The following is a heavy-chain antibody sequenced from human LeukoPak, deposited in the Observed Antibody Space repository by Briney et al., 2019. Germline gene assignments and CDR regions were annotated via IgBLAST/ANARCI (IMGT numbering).Heavy chain of an antibody. CDR1: GYTFINYA. V-gene: IGHV1-18*01. CDR3: ARDTDYYDAQNAFDI. D-gene: IGHD3-22*01. J-gene: IGHJ3*02. Sequence: ASVKVSCKASGYTFINYAISWVRQAPGQGLECMGWISVNNGNTNYAQKVQDRVTVTTDASTSTAYMELRSLRSDDTAMYYCARDTDYYDAQNAFDIWGQGTMVTVSS. CDR2: ISVNNGNT.